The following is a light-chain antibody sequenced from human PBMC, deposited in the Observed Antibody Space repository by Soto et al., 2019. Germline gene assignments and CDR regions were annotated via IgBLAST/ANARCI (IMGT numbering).Light chain of an antibody. J-gene: IGKJ2*01. CDR3: QQYNSYPYT. CDR1: QSISSW. CDR2: DAS. Sequence: DIQMTQSPSTLSASVGARVTITCRASQSISSWLAWYQQKPGKAPKLLIYDASSLESGVPSRFSGSGSGTEFTLTISSLQPDDFATYYSQQYNSYPYTFGQRTKLEIK. V-gene: IGKV1-5*01.